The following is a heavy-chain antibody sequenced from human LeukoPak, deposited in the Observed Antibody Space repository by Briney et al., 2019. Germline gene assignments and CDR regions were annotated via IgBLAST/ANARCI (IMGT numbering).Heavy chain of an antibody. CDR1: GYTFTSYY. J-gene: IGHJ6*03. D-gene: IGHD1-1*01. CDR3: ARDKQLDWAHYYYYMDV. V-gene: IGHV1-46*01. CDR2: IYPSGGST. Sequence: GASVKVSCKASGYTFTSYYIHWVRQAPGQGPEWMGIIYPSGGSTTYAQKFRGRVTMTRDTPISTAYMELSRLRSDDTAVYYCARDKQLDWAHYYYYMDVWGKGTTVTVSS.